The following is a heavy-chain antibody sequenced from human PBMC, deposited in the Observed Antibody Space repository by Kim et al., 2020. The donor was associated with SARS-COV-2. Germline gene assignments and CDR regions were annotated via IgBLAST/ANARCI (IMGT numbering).Heavy chain of an antibody. CDR3: ARSGIAVAGPTSENWFDP. CDR2: INAGNGNT. V-gene: IGHV1-3*01. CDR1: GYTFTSYA. D-gene: IGHD6-19*01. Sequence: ASVKVSCKASGYTFTSYAMHWVRQAPGQRLEWMGWINAGNGNTKYSQKFQGRVTITRDTSASTAYMELSSLRSEDTAVYYCARSGIAVAGPTSENWFDPWGQGTLVTVSS. J-gene: IGHJ5*02.